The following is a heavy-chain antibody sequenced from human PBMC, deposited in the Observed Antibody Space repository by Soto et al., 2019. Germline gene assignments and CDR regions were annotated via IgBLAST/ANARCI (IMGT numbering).Heavy chain of an antibody. D-gene: IGHD3-10*01. CDR3: ARARLGELSTFDY. CDR2: INPNSGGT. Sequence: ASVKVSCKASVYTFTGYYMHWVRQAPAQGLEWMGWINPNSGGTNYSQMFQGWVTMTRDTSISTAYIELSRLRCDVTAVYYCARARLGELSTFDYWGEGTLVTFSS. V-gene: IGHV1-2*04. CDR1: VYTFTGYY. J-gene: IGHJ4*02.